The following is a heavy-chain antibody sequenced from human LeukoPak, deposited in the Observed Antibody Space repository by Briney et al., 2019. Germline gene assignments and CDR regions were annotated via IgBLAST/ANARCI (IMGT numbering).Heavy chain of an antibody. Sequence: VASVKVSCKASGGSFSRYAISWVRQAPGQGLEWMGGIIPIFGTANYAQKFQGRVTITADESTSTAYMELSSLRSEDTAVYYCAMEGTGIAVAGAPWFDPWGQGTLVTVSS. V-gene: IGHV1-69*13. D-gene: IGHD6-19*01. J-gene: IGHJ5*02. CDR2: IIPIFGTA. CDR1: GGSFSRYA. CDR3: AMEGTGIAVAGAPWFDP.